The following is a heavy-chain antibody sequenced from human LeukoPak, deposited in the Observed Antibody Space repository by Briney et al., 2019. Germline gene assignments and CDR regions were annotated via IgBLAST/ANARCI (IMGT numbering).Heavy chain of an antibody. Sequence: SETLSLTCTVSGYSISSGYYWGWIRQPPGKGLEWIGSIYHSGSTYYNPSLKSRVTISVDTSKNQFSLKLSSVTAADTAVYFCARSGYSSTWYLQNFELDYWGQGTLVTVSS. V-gene: IGHV4-38-2*02. CDR1: GYSISSGYY. CDR3: ARSGYSSTWYLQNFELDY. CDR2: IYHSGST. J-gene: IGHJ4*02. D-gene: IGHD6-13*01.